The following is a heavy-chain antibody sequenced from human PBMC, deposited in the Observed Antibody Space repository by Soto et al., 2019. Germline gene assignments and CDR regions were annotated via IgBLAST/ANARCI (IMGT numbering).Heavy chain of an antibody. CDR2: IRSKAYGGTT. Sequence: GGSLRLSCTASGFTFGDYAMSWFRQAPGKGLEWVGFIRSKAYGGTTEYAASVKGRFTISRDDSKSIAYLQMNSLKTEDTAVYYCTRDRYSSSSRFSFFYWGQGTLVTVSS. J-gene: IGHJ4*02. CDR3: TRDRYSSSSRFSFFY. V-gene: IGHV3-49*03. D-gene: IGHD6-6*01. CDR1: GFTFGDYA.